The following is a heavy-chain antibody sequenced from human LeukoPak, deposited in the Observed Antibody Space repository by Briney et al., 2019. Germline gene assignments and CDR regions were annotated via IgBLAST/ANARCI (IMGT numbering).Heavy chain of an antibody. V-gene: IGHV4-61*10. D-gene: IGHD3-22*01. CDR1: GGSISSGSYY. Sequence: SSETLSLTCTVSGGSISSGSYYWSWIRQPAGKGLEWIGRIYSSGITNYNPSLKNRVTISVDTSKNQFSLKLSSVTAADTAVYYCARATPMARYYYDSSGYDGAFDTWGQGTMVTVSS. CDR3: ARATPMARYYYDSSGYDGAFDT. CDR2: IYSSGIT. J-gene: IGHJ3*02.